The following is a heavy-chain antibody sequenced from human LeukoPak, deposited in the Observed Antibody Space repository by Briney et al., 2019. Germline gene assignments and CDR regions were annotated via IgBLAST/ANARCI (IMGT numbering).Heavy chain of an antibody. D-gene: IGHD3-10*01. V-gene: IGHV1-2*02. J-gene: IGHJ5*02. CDR3: ARVITMVRGVIGYNWFDP. CDR1: GYTFTGYY. Sequence: ASVKVSCKASGYTFTGYYMHWVRQAPGQGLEWMGWINPNSGGTNYAQKFQGRVTMTRDTSISTAYMELIRLRSDDTAVYYCARVITMVRGVIGYNWFDPWGQGTLVTVSS. CDR2: INPNSGGT.